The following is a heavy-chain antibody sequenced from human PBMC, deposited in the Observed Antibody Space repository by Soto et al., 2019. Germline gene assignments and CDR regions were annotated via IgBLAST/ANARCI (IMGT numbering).Heavy chain of an antibody. J-gene: IGHJ4*02. CDR2: IHPNSGGT. V-gene: IGHV1-2*02. CDR1: GYTFTGSY. Sequence: QVQLVQSGAEVKKPGASVKVSCKASGYTFTGSYMHWVRQAPGQGLEWMGWIHPNSGGTNYAQTFQGRFTMTRDTSISSAYMELSRLRSADTAVYYCARENSWYPDCFDSWGQGTLVIVAS. CDR3: ARENSWYPDCFDS. D-gene: IGHD6-13*01.